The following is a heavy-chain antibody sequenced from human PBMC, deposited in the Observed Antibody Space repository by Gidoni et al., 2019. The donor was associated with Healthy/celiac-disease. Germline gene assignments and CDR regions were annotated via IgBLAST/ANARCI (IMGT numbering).Heavy chain of an antibody. V-gene: IGHV1-69*08. CDR1: GGIFSSYT. CDR2: IIPILGIA. J-gene: IGHJ3*02. Sequence: QVQLVQSGAEVKKPGSSVKVSCKASGGIFSSYTISWVRQAPGQGLEWMGRIIPILGIANYAQKFQGRVTITADKSTSTAYMELSSLRSEDTAVYYCARETYYYDSSGYYPDAFDIWGQGTMVTVSS. CDR3: ARETYYYDSSGYYPDAFDI. D-gene: IGHD3-22*01.